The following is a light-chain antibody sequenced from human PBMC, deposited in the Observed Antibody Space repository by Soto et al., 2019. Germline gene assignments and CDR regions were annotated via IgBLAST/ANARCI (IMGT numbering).Light chain of an antibody. J-gene: IGKJ4*01. V-gene: IGKV1-33*01. CDR2: DAS. Sequence: DIPMTQSPPSLSASVGDRVTITCQASQDISNYLNWYQQKPGKAPKLLIYDASNLETGVPSSLSGSGSGTDFTFTISSLQPEDIATYYCQHYDSLPPLTFGGGEKVEIK. CDR3: QHYDSLPPLT. CDR1: QDISNY.